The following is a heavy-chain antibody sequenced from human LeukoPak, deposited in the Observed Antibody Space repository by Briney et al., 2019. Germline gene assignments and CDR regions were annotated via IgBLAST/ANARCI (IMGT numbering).Heavy chain of an antibody. J-gene: IGHJ4*02. V-gene: IGHV3-23*01. CDR1: GFIFSSYP. D-gene: IGHD3-10*01. CDR2: LTGSDSRT. CDR3: AKHIYDSGSYYNVDS. Sequence: HTGGSLRLSCAASGFIFSSYPMSWVRQAPGKGLEWVSALTGSDSRTYYADSVKGRFTISRENSKKTLYLQMNSLRADDTAVYYCAKHIYDSGSYYNVDSWGQGTLVTVSS.